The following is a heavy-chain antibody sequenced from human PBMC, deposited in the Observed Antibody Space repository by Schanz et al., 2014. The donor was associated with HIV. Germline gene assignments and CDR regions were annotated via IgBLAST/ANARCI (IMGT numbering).Heavy chain of an antibody. V-gene: IGHV3-30*03. CDR3: ARVANWDYYGMDA. Sequence: VQLLESGGGLVQPGGSLRLSCAASGFTFSSYAMSWVRQAPGKGLEWVAVISYDGSIKEYADSVKGRFTISRDNSKNTLCLQMNSLRGEDTAVYYCARVANWDYYGMDAWGRGTTVSVSS. D-gene: IGHD3-16*01. CDR1: GFTFSSYA. J-gene: IGHJ6*02. CDR2: ISYDGSIK.